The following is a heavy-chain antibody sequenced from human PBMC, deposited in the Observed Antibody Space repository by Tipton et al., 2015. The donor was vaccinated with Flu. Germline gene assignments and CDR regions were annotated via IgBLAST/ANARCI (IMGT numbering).Heavy chain of an antibody. CDR3: ARDYGDYNWFDP. J-gene: IGHJ5*02. D-gene: IGHD4-17*01. Sequence: TLSLTCAVSGDSISSRYYWAWIRQPPGKGLEWIGNSHRSGNTYYNPSLKSRVTISVDTSKNQFSLKLTSVTAADTAVYYCARDYGDYNWFDPWGQGTLVTVSS. V-gene: IGHV4-38-2*01. CDR2: SHRSGNT. CDR1: GDSISSRYY.